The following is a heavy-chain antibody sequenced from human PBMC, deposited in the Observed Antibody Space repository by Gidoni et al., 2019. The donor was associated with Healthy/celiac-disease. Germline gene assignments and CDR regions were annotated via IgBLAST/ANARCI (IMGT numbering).Heavy chain of an antibody. V-gene: IGHV3-7*01. D-gene: IGHD1-20*01. J-gene: IGHJ4*02. CDR2: IKQDGSEK. CDR1: GLTFSSYG. CDR3: AREGISGLN. Sequence: EVQLVESGGGLVQPGGSVRLSGEAEGLTFSSYGMGWARQGPGKGLEWGANIKQDGSEKYYVDSVKGRFTISRDNSKNSLYLQMTSLRAEDTAVYSCAREGISGLNWGQGTLVTVSS.